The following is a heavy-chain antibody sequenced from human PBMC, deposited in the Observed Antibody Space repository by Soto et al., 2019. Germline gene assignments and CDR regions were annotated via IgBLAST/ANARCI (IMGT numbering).Heavy chain of an antibody. CDR1: GGSISSGGYS. J-gene: IGHJ4*02. Sequence: QLQLQESGSGLVKPSQTLSPTCAVSGGSISSGGYSWSWIRQPPGKGLECIGYVYHSVSTYYNPSLKSRVTISVARSKNQFSLKLSSVTAADAAVYYCARGPPLGFWGQGTLVTVSS. CDR2: VYHSVST. CDR3: ARGPPLGF. V-gene: IGHV4-30-2*01.